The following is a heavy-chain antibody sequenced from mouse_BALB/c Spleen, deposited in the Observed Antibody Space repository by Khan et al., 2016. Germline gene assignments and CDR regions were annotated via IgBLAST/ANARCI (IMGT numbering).Heavy chain of an antibody. J-gene: IGHJ2*01. CDR2: INTHSGVT. CDR3: ARTVCNCGYFAY. Sequence: QIQLVQSGPELKKPGETVRISCKASGYTFTTAGMQWVQKMPGKGLKWIGWINTHSGVTKYAEDFKGRFAISFETSASTAYLPIRNLKNEDTSTYFCARTVCNCGYFAYCGQCSTLTVSS. V-gene: IGHV9-4*02. CDR1: GYTFTTAG. D-gene: IGHD2-1*01.